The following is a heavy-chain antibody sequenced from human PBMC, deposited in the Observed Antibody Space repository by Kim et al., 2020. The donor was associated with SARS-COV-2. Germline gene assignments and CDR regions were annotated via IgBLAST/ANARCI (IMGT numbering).Heavy chain of an antibody. CDR3: VKGDCSDTSCYDRRGYF. D-gene: IGHD2-2*01. CDR1: GFTFSDFG. Sequence: GGSLRLSCAASGFTFSDFGMHWVRQPPDKGLEWVAVISYHGTTTYYADSMEGRLTISRDNSKNTVSLEMNSLGPEDTAVYYCVKGDCSDTSCYDRRGYF. V-gene: IGHV3-30*18. J-gene: IGHJ4*01. CDR2: ISYHGTTT.